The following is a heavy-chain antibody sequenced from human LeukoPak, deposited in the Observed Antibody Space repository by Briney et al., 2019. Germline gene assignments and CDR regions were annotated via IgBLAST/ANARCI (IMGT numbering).Heavy chain of an antibody. D-gene: IGHD3-22*01. Sequence: GASVKVSCKASGYTFTSYDINWVRQAPGQGLEWMGWMNPNSGNTGYAQKFQGRVTITRDTSASTAYMELSSLRSEDTAVYYCARYSSGDAFDIWGQGTMVTVSS. V-gene: IGHV1-8*03. CDR3: ARYSSGDAFDI. CDR2: MNPNSGNT. CDR1: GYTFTSYD. J-gene: IGHJ3*02.